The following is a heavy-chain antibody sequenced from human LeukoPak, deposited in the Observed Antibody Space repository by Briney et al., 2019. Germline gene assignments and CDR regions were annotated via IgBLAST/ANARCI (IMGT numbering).Heavy chain of an antibody. Sequence: GASVKVSCKASGYTFTSYGISWVRQAPGQGLEWMGWISAYNGNTNYTQKFQGRVTMTRDTSISTAYMELSRLRSDDTAVYYCARDPYYIVVVPAYYFDYWGQGTLVTVSS. CDR2: ISAYNGNT. CDR3: ARDPYYIVVVPAYYFDY. J-gene: IGHJ4*02. D-gene: IGHD2-2*01. CDR1: GYTFTSYG. V-gene: IGHV1-18*01.